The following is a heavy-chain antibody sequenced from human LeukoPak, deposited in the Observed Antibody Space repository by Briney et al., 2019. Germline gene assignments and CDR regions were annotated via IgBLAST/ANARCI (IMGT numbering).Heavy chain of an antibody. CDR3: ARDRGAEHYYGSTGYYYFDY. CDR1: GFTVSGNY. CDR2: IYSGGTT. D-gene: IGHD3-22*01. Sequence: GGSLRLSCAVSGFTVSGNYMSWVRQAPGKGLEWVSLIYSGGTTYYADSVKGRFTISRDNSKNTLYLQMNSLRAEDTAVYYCARDRGAEHYYGSTGYYYFDYWGQGTLVTVSS. V-gene: IGHV3-53*01. J-gene: IGHJ4*02.